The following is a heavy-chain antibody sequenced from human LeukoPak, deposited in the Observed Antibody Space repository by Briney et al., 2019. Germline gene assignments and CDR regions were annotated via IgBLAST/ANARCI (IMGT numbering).Heavy chain of an antibody. CDR2: IWYGGSNK. J-gene: IGHJ4*02. V-gene: IGHV3-33*08. CDR3: ARAVQGVTLDY. D-gene: IGHD3-10*01. Sequence: GGSLRLSCAASGFTFSSYGMHWVRQAPGKGLEWVAVIWYGGSNKYYADSVKGRFTISRDDSKNTLYVQMNSLRVEDTAVYYCARAVQGVTLDYWGQGTQVTVSS. CDR1: GFTFSSYG.